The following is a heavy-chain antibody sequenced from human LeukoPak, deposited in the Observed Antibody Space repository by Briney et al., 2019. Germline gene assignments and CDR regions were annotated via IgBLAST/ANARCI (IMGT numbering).Heavy chain of an antibody. D-gene: IGHD1/OR15-1a*01. CDR3: ARELWNNLGDY. Sequence: GGSLRLSCAASGFTFSSYEMNWVRQAPGEGLEWVSYISSSGSTIYYADSVKGRFTISRDNAKNSLYLQMNSLRAEDTAVYYCARELWNNLGDYWGQGTLVTVSS. J-gene: IGHJ4*02. CDR1: GFTFSSYE. V-gene: IGHV3-48*03. CDR2: ISSSGSTI.